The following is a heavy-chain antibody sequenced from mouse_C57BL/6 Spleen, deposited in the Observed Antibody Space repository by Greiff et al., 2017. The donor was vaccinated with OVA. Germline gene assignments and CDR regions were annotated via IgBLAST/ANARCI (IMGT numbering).Heavy chain of an antibody. J-gene: IGHJ3*01. CDR3: ARGGENCWFAY. Sequence: EVQVVESGGGLVKPGGSLKLSCAASGFTFSSYAMSWVRQTPEKRLEWVATISDGGSYTYYPDNVKGRCTISRDNAKNNLYLQMSHLKSEDTAMYYCARGGENCWFAYWGQGTLVTVSA. CDR2: ISDGGSYT. D-gene: IGHD4-1*01. CDR1: GFTFSSYA. V-gene: IGHV5-4*01.